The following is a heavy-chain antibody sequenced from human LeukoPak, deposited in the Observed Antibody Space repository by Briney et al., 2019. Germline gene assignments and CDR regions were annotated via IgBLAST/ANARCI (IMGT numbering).Heavy chain of an antibody. CDR3: AKGVVRGVPPDAFDI. Sequence: PGGSLRLSCAASGFTFSDFYMSWIRQAPGKGLEWVSYITPSGTATYYADSVKGRFTISRDNSKNTLYLQMNSLRAEDTAVYYCAKGVVRGVPPDAFDIWGQGTMVTVSS. CDR1: GFTFSDFY. D-gene: IGHD3-10*01. J-gene: IGHJ3*02. V-gene: IGHV3-11*01. CDR2: ITPSGTAT.